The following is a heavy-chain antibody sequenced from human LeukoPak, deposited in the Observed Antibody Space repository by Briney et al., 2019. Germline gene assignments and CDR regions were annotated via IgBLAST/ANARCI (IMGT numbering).Heavy chain of an antibody. Sequence: SETLSLTCAVYGESFSGYYWSWIRQPPGKGLEWIGEINHSGSTNYNPSLKSRVTISVDTSKNQFSLKLSSVTAADTAVYYCARPGYCSGGSCPRWFDPWGQGTLVTVSS. D-gene: IGHD2-15*01. CDR3: ARPGYCSGGSCPRWFDP. V-gene: IGHV4-34*01. CDR2: INHSGST. CDR1: GESFSGYY. J-gene: IGHJ5*02.